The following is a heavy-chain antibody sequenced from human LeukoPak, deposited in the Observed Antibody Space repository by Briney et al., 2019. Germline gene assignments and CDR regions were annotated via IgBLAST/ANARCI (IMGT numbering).Heavy chain of an antibody. CDR2: ISAY. CDR1: GYTFTSYG. CDR3: ARRFNYYDSSGYYEGFYFDY. J-gene: IGHJ4*02. Sequence: ASVKVSCKASGYTFTSYGISWVRQAPGQGPEWMGWISAYAQKFQGRVTMTTDTSTSTAYMELRSLRSDDTAVYYCARRFNYYDSSGYYEGFYFDYWGQGTLVTVSS. D-gene: IGHD3-22*01. V-gene: IGHV1-18*01.